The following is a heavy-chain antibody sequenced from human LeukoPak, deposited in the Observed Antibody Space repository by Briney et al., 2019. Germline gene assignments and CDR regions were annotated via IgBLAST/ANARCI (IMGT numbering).Heavy chain of an antibody. Sequence: ASVRVFCTTSGYTFSNFGINWVRQAPGQGLEWMGWISGNNDNPNYGQKFQGRFTVTTDSSTSTAYMELGNLRFDDTAVYYCARDGTSTDDYWGQGTLVTVSS. CDR3: ARDGTSTDDY. D-gene: IGHD2-2*01. J-gene: IGHJ4*02. V-gene: IGHV1-18*01. CDR1: GYTFSNFG. CDR2: ISGNNDNP.